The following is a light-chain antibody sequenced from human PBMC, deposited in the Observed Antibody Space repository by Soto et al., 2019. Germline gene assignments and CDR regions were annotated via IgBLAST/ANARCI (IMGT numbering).Light chain of an antibody. CDR3: QQYGSSPT. Sequence: IILTQSPGTLSLSPGDRATLSCRASQSVKNNFLVWYQQKVGQAPRLLMSGASSRATGVPDRFSGSGSGTDVTLTISRVEPEDFAVYYCQQYGSSPTFGHGTRLEIK. CDR1: QSVKNNF. CDR2: GAS. J-gene: IGKJ5*01. V-gene: IGKV3-20*01.